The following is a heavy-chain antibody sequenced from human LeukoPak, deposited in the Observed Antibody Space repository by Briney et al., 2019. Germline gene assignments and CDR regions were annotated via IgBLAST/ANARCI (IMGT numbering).Heavy chain of an antibody. CDR2: ISNSGSTI. CDR1: GFTFSSYE. D-gene: IGHD3-22*01. V-gene: IGHV3-48*03. CDR3: ARNNRGSSRYYYYYYYYGMDV. Sequence: PGGSLRLSCAASGFTFSSYEMNWVRQAPGKGLEWVSYISNSGSTIYYADSVKGRFTISRNNAKNSLFLQVNSLRAEDTAVYYCARNNRGSSRYYYYYYYYGMDVWGQGTTVTVSS. J-gene: IGHJ6*02.